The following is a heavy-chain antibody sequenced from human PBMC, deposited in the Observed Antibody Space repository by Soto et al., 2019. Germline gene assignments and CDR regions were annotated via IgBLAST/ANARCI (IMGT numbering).Heavy chain of an antibody. CDR2: ISPLLGRP. CDR3: AGDSGRSDYAFDF. V-gene: IGHV1-69*08. Sequence: QVQLVQSGAEVKKPGSSVKVSCKASGGPVSSYTLSWVRQAPGEGLEWMGRISPLLGRPTYAEKFQARITISANKSTSTVYMELSSLTSEDTAVYFCAGDSGRSDYAFDFWGQGTLVTVSS. J-gene: IGHJ4*02. CDR1: GGPVSSYT. D-gene: IGHD4-17*01.